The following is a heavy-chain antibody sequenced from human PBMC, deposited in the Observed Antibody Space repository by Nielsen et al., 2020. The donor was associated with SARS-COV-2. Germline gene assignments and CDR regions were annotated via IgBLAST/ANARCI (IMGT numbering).Heavy chain of an antibody. Sequence: GESLKISCRASGTNFINYWIGWVRQMPGKGLEWMGIIHPNDSHTIYMPSFQGQVTISVDKSTSTAFLQWRSLKASDSGMYYCARRYSFDPIFDPWGQGTLVTVSS. V-gene: IGHV5-51*01. CDR2: IHPNDSHT. J-gene: IGHJ5*02. D-gene: IGHD2-15*01. CDR1: GTNFINYW. CDR3: ARRYSFDPIFDP.